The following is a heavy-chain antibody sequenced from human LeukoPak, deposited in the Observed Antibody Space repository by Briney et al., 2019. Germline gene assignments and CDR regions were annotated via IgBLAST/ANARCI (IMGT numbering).Heavy chain of an antibody. D-gene: IGHD6-6*01. CDR1: GGSISGYY. CDR2: IYYSGST. V-gene: IGHV4-59*08. CDR3: AKQSGSSPYYFDY. Sequence: SETLSLTCSVSGGSISGYYWSWIRQPPGKGLEWIGYIYYSGSTKYNPSLKSRVTISVDTSKNQFSLKLSSVTAADTAVYYCAKQSGSSPYYFDYWGQGTLVTVPS. J-gene: IGHJ4*02.